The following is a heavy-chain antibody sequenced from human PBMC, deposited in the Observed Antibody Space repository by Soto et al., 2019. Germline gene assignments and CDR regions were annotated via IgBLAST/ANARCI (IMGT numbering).Heavy chain of an antibody. CDR2: ISWNSGSI. D-gene: IGHD1-1*01. CDR1: GFTFDDYA. J-gene: IGHJ4*02. V-gene: IGHV3-9*01. CDR3: AKYPGKTGTTYYFDR. Sequence: EVQLVASGGGLVQPGRSLRLSCAASGFTFDDYAMHWVRQAPGKGLEWGSGISWNSGSIGYADSVKGRFTISRDNAKNSLYLQMNSLRAEDTALYYCAKYPGKTGTTYYFDRWGQGTLVTVSS.